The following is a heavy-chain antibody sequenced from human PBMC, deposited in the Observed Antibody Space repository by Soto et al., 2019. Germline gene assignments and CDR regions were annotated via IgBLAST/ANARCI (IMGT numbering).Heavy chain of an antibody. Sequence: PSETLSLTCTVSGGSISRYYWSWIRQPPGKGLEWIGYIYYSGSTNYNPSLKSRVTISVDTSKNQFSLRLSSVTAADTAVYYCARHFDSSGYAMNWFDPWGQGTLVTVSS. V-gene: IGHV4-59*08. CDR2: IYYSGST. J-gene: IGHJ5*02. CDR1: GGSISRYY. CDR3: ARHFDSSGYAMNWFDP. D-gene: IGHD3-22*01.